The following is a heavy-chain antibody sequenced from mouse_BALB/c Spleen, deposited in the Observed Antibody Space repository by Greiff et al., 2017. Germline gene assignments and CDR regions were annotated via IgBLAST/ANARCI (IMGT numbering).Heavy chain of an antibody. CDR3: ARDTLYYGNYYFDY. J-gene: IGHJ2*01. CDR1: GYSITSGYY. V-gene: IGHV3-6*02. D-gene: IGHD2-1*01. Sequence: EVHLVESGPGLVKPSQSLSLTCSVTGYSITSGYYWNWIRQFPGNKLEWMGYISYDGSNNYNPSLKNRISITRDTSKNQFFLKLNSVTTEDTATYYCARDTLYYGNYYFDYWGQGTTLTVSS. CDR2: ISYDGSN.